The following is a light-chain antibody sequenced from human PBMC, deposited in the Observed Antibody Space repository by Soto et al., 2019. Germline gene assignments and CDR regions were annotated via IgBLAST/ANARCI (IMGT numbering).Light chain of an antibody. V-gene: IGKV3-15*01. CDR3: QQYNNWPWT. J-gene: IGKJ1*01. CDR2: GAS. Sequence: IVMTQSAATLSVSPGDRATLYCRASQSVRRNLDWYQQKSGKAPRLLIYGASTRATGIPARFSGSGSGTEFTLTISSLQSEDFEVYYCQQYNNWPWTFGQGTKVDIK. CDR1: QSVRRN.